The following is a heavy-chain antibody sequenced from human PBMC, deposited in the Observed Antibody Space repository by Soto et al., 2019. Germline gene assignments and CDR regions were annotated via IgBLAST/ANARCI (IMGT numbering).Heavy chain of an antibody. Sequence: SETLSLTCTVSGGSISSGGYYWSWIRQHPGKGLEWIGYIYYSGSTYYNPSLKSRVTISVDTSKNQFSLKLSSVTAADTAVYYCARVFCEQLGGRWFDPWGQGTLVTVSS. CDR1: GGSISSGGYY. CDR3: ARVFCEQLGGRWFDP. CDR2: IYYSGST. V-gene: IGHV4-31*03. D-gene: IGHD6-6*01. J-gene: IGHJ5*02.